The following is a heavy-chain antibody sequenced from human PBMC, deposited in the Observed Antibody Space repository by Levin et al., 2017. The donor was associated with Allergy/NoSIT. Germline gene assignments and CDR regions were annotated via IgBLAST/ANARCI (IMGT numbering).Heavy chain of an antibody. CDR3: TTPIITMVRGVTKDY. CDR1: GFTFSNAW. V-gene: IGHV3-15*01. Sequence: GESLKISCAASGFTFSNAWMSWVRQAPGKGLEWVGRIKSKTDGGTTDYAAPVKGRFTISRDDSKNTLYLQMNSLKTEDTAVYYCTTPIITMVRGVTKDYWGQGTLVTVSS. D-gene: IGHD3-10*01. CDR2: IKSKTDGGTT. J-gene: IGHJ4*02.